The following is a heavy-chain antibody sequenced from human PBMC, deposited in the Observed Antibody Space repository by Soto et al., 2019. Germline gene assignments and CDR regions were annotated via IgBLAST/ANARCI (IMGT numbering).Heavy chain of an antibody. CDR2: ISSSGFTI. CDR1: GFTFGDRY. V-gene: IGHV3-11*01. CDR3: ARNTKSAAGADYYGLDV. Sequence: PGGSLRLSCATSGFTFGDRYMSWIRQAPGKGLEWVSYISSSGFTIYYADSVKGRFTISRDNANDSLYLQMNSLRAEDTAVSYCARNTKSAAGADYYGLDVWGHGTTVIVSS. D-gene: IGHD4-17*01. J-gene: IGHJ6*02.